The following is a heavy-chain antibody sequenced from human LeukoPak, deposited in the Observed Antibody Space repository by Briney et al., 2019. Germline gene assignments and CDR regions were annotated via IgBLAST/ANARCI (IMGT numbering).Heavy chain of an antibody. D-gene: IGHD6-19*01. Sequence: GSLRLSCAASGFTFDDYGMSWIRQPPGKGLEWIGEINHSGSTNYNPSLKSRVTISVDTSKNQFSLKLSSVTAADTAVYCCARHLDSSGWYYFDYWGQGTLVTVSS. CDR1: GFTFDDYG. CDR3: ARHLDSSGWYYFDY. CDR2: INHSGST. J-gene: IGHJ4*02. V-gene: IGHV4-34*01.